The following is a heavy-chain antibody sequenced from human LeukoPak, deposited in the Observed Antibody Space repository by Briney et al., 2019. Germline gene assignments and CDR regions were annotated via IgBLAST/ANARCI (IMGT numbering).Heavy chain of an antibody. V-gene: IGHV3-74*01. J-gene: IGHJ5*02. CDR3: ATAGGDGSRMGFDP. Sequence: PGGSLRLSCADSGFTFSRYWMHWDRQTPGKGLVWVSCISADGSVTRYADSVKGRFTISRDNTKSTLYLQMHSLRAEDTAVYYCATAGGDGSRMGFDPWGQGTLVTVSS. D-gene: IGHD2-15*01. CDR2: ISADGSVT. CDR1: GFTFSRYW.